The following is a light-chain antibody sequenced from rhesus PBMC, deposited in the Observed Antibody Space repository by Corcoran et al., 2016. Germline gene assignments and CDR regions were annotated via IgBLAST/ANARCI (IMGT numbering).Light chain of an antibody. Sequence: DIQMTQSPSSLSASVGDRVTITCQASQGISSWLAWYQQKPGKAPKLLNYTASSLQSGVPSRFSGSGSGKYFTLTISSLQPEDFATYYCQQHNCYPRTFGQGTKVEIK. CDR3: QQHNCYPRT. CDR2: TAS. J-gene: IGKJ1*01. CDR1: QGISSW. V-gene: IGKV1-21*01.